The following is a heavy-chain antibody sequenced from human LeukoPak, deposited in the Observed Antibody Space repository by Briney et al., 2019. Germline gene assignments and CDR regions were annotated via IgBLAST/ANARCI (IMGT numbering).Heavy chain of an antibody. CDR1: GYTFTSYG. CDR2: ISAYNGNT. V-gene: IGHV1-18*01. Sequence: ASVKVSCKASGYTFTSYGISWVRQAPGQGLEWMGWISAYNGNTNYAQKLQGRVTMTTDTSTSTAYMELRSLRSDDTAVYYCAREEYCSSTSCYHFDYWGQGTLVTVSS. D-gene: IGHD2-2*01. CDR3: AREEYCSSTSCYHFDY. J-gene: IGHJ4*02.